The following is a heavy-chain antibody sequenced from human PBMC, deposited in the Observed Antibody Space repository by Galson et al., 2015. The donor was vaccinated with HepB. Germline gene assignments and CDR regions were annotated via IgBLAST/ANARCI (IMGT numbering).Heavy chain of an antibody. V-gene: IGHV3-48*03. J-gene: IGHJ6*02. CDR2: ISSSGSTI. CDR3: ARDPPRSYYYYYYGMDV. CDR1: GFTFSSYE. Sequence: SLRLSCAASGFTFSSYEMNWVRQAPGKGLEWVSYISSSGSTIYYADSVKGRFTISRDNAKNSLYLQMNSLRAEDTAVYYCARDPPRSYYYYYYGMDVWGQGTTVTVSS.